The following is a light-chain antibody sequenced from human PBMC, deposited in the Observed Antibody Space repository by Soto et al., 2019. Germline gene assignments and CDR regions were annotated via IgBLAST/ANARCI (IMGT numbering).Light chain of an antibody. J-gene: IGLJ2*01. CDR2: RDY. Sequence: SYELTQPVSVSVALLQTARITCGGNNIGSKNDHWYQQKPGQAPVLVIYRDYNRPSGIPERLSGSNSGNTATLTISRAQAGDDADYYCLVWDSSTVIFGGWTTLTVL. CDR1: NIGSKN. CDR3: LVWDSSTVI. V-gene: IGLV3-9*01.